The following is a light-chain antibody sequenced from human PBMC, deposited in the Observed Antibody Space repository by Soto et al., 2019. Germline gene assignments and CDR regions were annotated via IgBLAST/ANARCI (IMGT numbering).Light chain of an antibody. J-gene: IGKJ1*01. CDR1: QSFSSTF. CDR2: GAS. V-gene: IGKV3-20*01. CDR3: QQYASSVT. Sequence: EILLTQSPGSLSLSPGDRATLSCRASQSFSSTFFAWYQQKPGQAPRLLIYGASSRATGIPDRFSGRGSGTDFTLTISRLEPEEFAVYYCQQYASSVTFGQGTKVEIK.